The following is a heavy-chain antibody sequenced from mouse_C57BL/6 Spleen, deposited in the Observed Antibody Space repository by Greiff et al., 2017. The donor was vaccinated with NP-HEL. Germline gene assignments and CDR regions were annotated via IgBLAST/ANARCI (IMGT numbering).Heavy chain of an antibody. D-gene: IGHD1-1*01. J-gene: IGHJ3*01. Sequence: QVQLKESGPELVKPGASVKISCKASGYAFSSSWMNWVKQRPGKGLEWIGRIYPGDGDTNYNGKFKGKATLTADKSSSTAYMQLSSLTSEDSAVYFCAREGAYYGPFAYWGQGTLVTVSA. V-gene: IGHV1-82*01. CDR2: IYPGDGDT. CDR1: GYAFSSSW. CDR3: AREGAYYGPFAY.